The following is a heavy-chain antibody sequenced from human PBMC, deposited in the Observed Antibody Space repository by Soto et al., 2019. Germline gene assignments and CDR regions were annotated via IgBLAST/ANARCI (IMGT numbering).Heavy chain of an antibody. CDR2: ISPQTGGT. Sequence: EASVKVSCKGSGYTFTGYYIHWVRQTPGQGPEWMGEISPQTGGTKYAQKYQGRVTMTRDTSITTVYMELSNLSPDATAVYYCGRGRSGELVIFYWGQGTLVTV. V-gene: IGHV1-2*02. J-gene: IGHJ4*02. CDR3: GRGRSGELVIFY. CDR1: GYTFTGYY. D-gene: IGHD3-3*02.